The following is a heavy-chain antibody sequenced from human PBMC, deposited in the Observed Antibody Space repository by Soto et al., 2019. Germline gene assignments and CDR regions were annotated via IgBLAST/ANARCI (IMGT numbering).Heavy chain of an antibody. CDR1: GFTFSSYA. D-gene: IGHD5-18*01. CDR2: ISGSGGST. V-gene: IGHV3-23*01. CDR3: AKDLHPIQLWIQPIFDY. Sequence: EVQLLESGGGLVQPGGSLRLSCAASGFTFSSYAMSWVRLAPGKGLEWVSTISGSGGSTYYADSVKGRFTISRDNSKNPLYLQMNSLRAEDTAVYYCAKDLHPIQLWIQPIFDYWGQGTLVTVSS. J-gene: IGHJ4*02.